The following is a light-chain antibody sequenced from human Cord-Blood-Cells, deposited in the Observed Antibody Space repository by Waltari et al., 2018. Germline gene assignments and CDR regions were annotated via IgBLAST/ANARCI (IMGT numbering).Light chain of an antibody. Sequence: QSALTQPPSVSGSPGQSVTISCTGTSSDVGSYNRVSWYQQPPGTAPKLMIYEVSNRPSGVPDRFSGSKSGNTASLTISGLQAEDEADYYCSSYTSSSNVVFGGGIKLTVL. J-gene: IGLJ2*01. CDR3: SSYTSSSNVV. CDR1: SSDVGSYNR. V-gene: IGLV2-18*02. CDR2: EVS.